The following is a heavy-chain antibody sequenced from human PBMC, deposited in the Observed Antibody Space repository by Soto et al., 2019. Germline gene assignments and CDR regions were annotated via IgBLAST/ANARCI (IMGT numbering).Heavy chain of an antibody. CDR3: TTDPNIVVVPAAAYYYYGMDV. Sequence: GGSLRLSCAASGFTFSNAWMNWVRQAPGKGLEWVGRIKSKTDGVTTGYAAPVKGRFTISRDDSKNTLYLQMNSLKTEDTAVYYCTTDPNIVVVPAAAYYYYGMDVWGQGTTVTVSS. V-gene: IGHV3-15*07. CDR1: GFTFSNAW. D-gene: IGHD2-2*01. CDR2: IKSKTDGVTT. J-gene: IGHJ6*02.